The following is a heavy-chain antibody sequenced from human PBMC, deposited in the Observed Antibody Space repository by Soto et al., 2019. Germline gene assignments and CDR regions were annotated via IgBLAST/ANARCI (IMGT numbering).Heavy chain of an antibody. CDR1: GYSFTNYG. CDR3: ARRYGDPSSAAGFDY. D-gene: IGHD4-17*01. V-gene: IGHV1-18*01. J-gene: IGHJ4*02. CDR2: ISAYNGKT. Sequence: QVQLVQSGAEVKKPGASVKLSCKASGYSFTNYGIHWVRQAPGQGLEWMAWISAYNGKTHYAQKVQGRVTMTTDTSTSTAYMELRGLRSYDTAVYFCARRYGDPSSAAGFDYWGQGTLVTVSS.